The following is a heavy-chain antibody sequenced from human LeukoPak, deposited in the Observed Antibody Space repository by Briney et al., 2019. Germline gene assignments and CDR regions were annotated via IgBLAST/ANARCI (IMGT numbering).Heavy chain of an antibody. Sequence: SETLSLTCAVSGYSISSGYYWGWIRQPPGKGLEWIGSIYHSGSIYYNPSLKSRVTISVDTSKNQFSLNLSSVTAADTGVYYCARDQAYNGYVAGPIDYWGQGTLVTVSS. CDR2: IYHSGSI. V-gene: IGHV4-38-2*02. J-gene: IGHJ4*02. CDR3: ARDQAYNGYVAGPIDY. D-gene: IGHD5-12*01. CDR1: GYSISSGYY.